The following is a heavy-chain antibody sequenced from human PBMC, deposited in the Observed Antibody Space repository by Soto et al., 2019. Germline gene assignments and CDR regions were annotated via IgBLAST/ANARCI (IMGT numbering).Heavy chain of an antibody. Sequence: GESLKISCQGSGYDFTNYWISWVRQMPEKGLEWMGRIDPSDSYTNYSPSFQGHVTISADKSISTAYLQWRSLKASDTAMYYCAGLHIAVGAAFDYWGQGTVVAV. CDR3: AGLHIAVGAAFDY. V-gene: IGHV5-10-1*01. CDR1: GYDFTNYW. CDR2: IDPSDSYT. D-gene: IGHD1-26*01. J-gene: IGHJ4*02.